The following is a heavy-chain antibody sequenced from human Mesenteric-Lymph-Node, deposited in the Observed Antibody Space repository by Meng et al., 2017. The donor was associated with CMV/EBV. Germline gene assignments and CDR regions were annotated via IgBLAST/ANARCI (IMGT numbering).Heavy chain of an antibody. V-gene: IGHV3-53*01. CDR2: IYSGGST. J-gene: IGHJ6*02. Sequence: GESLKISCAASGFTVSSNYMSWVRQAPGKGLEWVSVIYSGGSTYYADSVKGRFTISRDNAKNSLYLQMNSLRAEDTAVYYCARAQSRGSYYYYYGMDVWGQGTTVTVSS. D-gene: IGHD1-26*01. CDR3: ARAQSRGSYYYYYGMDV. CDR1: GFTVSSNY.